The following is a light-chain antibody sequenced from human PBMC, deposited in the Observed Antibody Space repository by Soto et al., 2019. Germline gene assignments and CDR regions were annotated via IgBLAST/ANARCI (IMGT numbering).Light chain of an antibody. CDR2: YAS. CDR1: HSISNW. CDR3: QEYNSYWT. V-gene: IGKV1-5*01. J-gene: IGKJ1*01. Sequence: DIKMTQSPSTLSASVGDRVTITCRASHSISNWLVWYQQKPGKAPKLLIYYASNLESGVPSRFSGSGSGTEFTLTISSLQPDDFATYYCQEYNSYWTFGQGTKVDI.